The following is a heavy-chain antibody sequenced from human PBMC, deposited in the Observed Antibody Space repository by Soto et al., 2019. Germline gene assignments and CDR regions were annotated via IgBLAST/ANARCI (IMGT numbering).Heavy chain of an antibody. Sequence: GESMKISLKGSGYNFATDSIGWVRQMPVKGLECMGIIYHADSDTTYSPSFQGQLTISADKCISTAYLQLSSLKASDTAIYYYAINWHSYKVNYYRGMDVWGQRTTVTV. J-gene: IGHJ6*02. CDR3: AINWHSYKVNYYRGMDV. CDR1: GYNFATDS. CDR2: IYHADSDT. D-gene: IGHD3-22*01. V-gene: IGHV5-51*01.